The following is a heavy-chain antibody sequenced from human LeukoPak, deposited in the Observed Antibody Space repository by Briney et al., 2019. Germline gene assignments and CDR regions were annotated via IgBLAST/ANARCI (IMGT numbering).Heavy chain of an antibody. V-gene: IGHV4-59*01. D-gene: IGHD3-22*01. CDR1: GGSISSYY. CDR2: IYYSGST. J-gene: IGHJ3*02. Sequence: SETLSLTCTVSGGSISSYYWSWLRQPPGKGREWMGYIYYSGSTNYNPSLKSRVTISVDTSKNQFSLKLSSVTAADTAVYYCARVYYYDSSGSDDAFDIWGQGTMVTVSS. CDR3: ARVYYYDSSGSDDAFDI.